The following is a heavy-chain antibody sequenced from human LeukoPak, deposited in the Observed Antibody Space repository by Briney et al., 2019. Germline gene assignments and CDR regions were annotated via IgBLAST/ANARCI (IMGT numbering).Heavy chain of an antibody. Sequence: PGGSLRLSCAASGFTFSRYSMNWVRQAPGRGLEWVSSISSSSLYIYYADSVKGRFTISRDNAKNSLFLQMNSLRAEDTAVYYCARVPSTTTLRAPLDYWGQGILVTVSS. CDR3: ARVPSTTTLRAPLDY. CDR2: ISSSSLYI. CDR1: GFTFSRYS. J-gene: IGHJ4*02. V-gene: IGHV3-21*01. D-gene: IGHD4-17*01.